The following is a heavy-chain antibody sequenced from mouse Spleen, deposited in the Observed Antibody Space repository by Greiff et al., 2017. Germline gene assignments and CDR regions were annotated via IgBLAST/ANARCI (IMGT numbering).Heavy chain of an antibody. J-gene: IGHJ1*03. V-gene: IGHV1-80*01. Sequence: VQLVESGAELVKPGASVKISCKASGYAFSSYWMNWVKQRPGKGLEWIGQIYPGDGDTNYNGKFKGKATLTANKSSSTAYMQLSSLTSEDSAVYFCARGDYGSSPYWYFDVWGTGTTVTVSS. CDR2: IYPGDGDT. D-gene: IGHD1-1*01. CDR3: ARGDYGSSPYWYFDV. CDR1: GYAFSSYW.